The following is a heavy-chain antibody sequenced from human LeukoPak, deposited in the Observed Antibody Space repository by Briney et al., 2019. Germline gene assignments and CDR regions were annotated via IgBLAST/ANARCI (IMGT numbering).Heavy chain of an antibody. CDR2: TYYRSKWYN. J-gene: IGHJ4*02. CDR3: VREGSEGYLFDY. CDR1: GDSVSSSSAA. Sequence: SQTLSLTCAISGDSVSSSSAAWSWIRQSPSRGLEWLGRTYYRSKWYNDYAVSVKSRITINPDTSKNQFSLQLKSMTPEDTAVYYCVREGSEGYLFDYWGQGTLVTVSS. D-gene: IGHD1-1*01. V-gene: IGHV6-1*01.